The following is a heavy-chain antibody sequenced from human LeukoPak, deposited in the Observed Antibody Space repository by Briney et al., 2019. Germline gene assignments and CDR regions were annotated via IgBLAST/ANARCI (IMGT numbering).Heavy chain of an antibody. CDR3: ARVISSYGPYYYYGMDV. V-gene: IGHV3-23*01. D-gene: IGHD5-18*01. Sequence: GGSLRLSCAASGFTFSSYAMSWVRQAPGKGLEWVSAISGSGGSTYYADSVKGRFTISRDNSKNTLYLQMNSLRAEDTAVYYCARVISSYGPYYYYGMDVWGQGTTVTVSS. J-gene: IGHJ6*02. CDR2: ISGSGGST. CDR1: GFTFSSYA.